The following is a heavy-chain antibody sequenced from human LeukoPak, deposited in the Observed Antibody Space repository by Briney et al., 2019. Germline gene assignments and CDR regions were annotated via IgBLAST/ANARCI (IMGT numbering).Heavy chain of an antibody. Sequence: GGSLRLSCAASGFPFSGYWMDWIRQAPGKGMEWVANINQDGSTQYYAASVKGRFTISRDNAKSSLYLQMNILRAEDTAVYYCSRSLDYLGQGALVTVSS. CDR2: INQDGSTQ. CDR1: GFPFSGYW. CDR3: SRSLDY. J-gene: IGHJ4*02. V-gene: IGHV3-7*01.